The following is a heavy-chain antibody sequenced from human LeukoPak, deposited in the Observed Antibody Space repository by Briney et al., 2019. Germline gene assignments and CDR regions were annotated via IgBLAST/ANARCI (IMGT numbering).Heavy chain of an antibody. CDR1: GGSISSGGYS. CDR2: IYDSGST. CDR3: ARYGGSGTYFFDY. Sequence: SQTLSLTCAVSGGSISSGGYSWSWTRQPPGKGLEWIGYIYDSGSTYYNPSLKSRVTISLDRSKNQFSLKLSSVTAADTAVYYCARYGGSGTYFFDYWGRGTLVTVSS. J-gene: IGHJ4*02. D-gene: IGHD3-10*01. V-gene: IGHV4-30-2*01.